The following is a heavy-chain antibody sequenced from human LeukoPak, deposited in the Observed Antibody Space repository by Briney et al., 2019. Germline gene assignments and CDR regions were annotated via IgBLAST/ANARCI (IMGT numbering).Heavy chain of an antibody. CDR3: ARRSGGSYYLGSPKHQNWFDP. V-gene: IGHV4-39*01. CDR1: GGSISSSSYY. CDR2: IYYSGST. D-gene: IGHD1-26*01. Sequence: SETLSLTCTVSGGSISSSSYYWGWIRQPPGKGLEWIGSIYYSGSTYYNPSLKSRVTISVDTSKNQFSLKLSSVTAADTAVYYCARRSGGSYYLGSPKHQNWFDPWGQGTLVTVSS. J-gene: IGHJ5*02.